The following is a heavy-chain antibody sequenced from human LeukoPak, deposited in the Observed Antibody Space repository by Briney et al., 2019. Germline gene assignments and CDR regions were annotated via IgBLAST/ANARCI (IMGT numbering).Heavy chain of an antibody. V-gene: IGHV1-3*04. Sequence: ASVTVSCTASGYTFTTYAIHWVRQAPGQRLEWMGWISTYNDDRKYSPKFQGTVTITTDTSASTAYLELSSLRSEDTAVYYCARDRSSFSYAFDIWGQGTMLTVSS. CDR1: GYTFTTYA. CDR2: ISTYNDDR. D-gene: IGHD6-6*01. J-gene: IGHJ3*02. CDR3: ARDRSSFSYAFDI.